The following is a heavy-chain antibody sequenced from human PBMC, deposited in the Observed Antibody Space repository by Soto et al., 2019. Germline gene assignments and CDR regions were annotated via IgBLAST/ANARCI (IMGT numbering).Heavy chain of an antibody. CDR1: GGTFSSYA. CDR2: NIPIFGTA. CDR3: ARVGALSTSNWFDP. V-gene: IGHV1-69*01. Sequence: VXVSCKASGGTFSSYAISWVRQAPGQGLEWMGGNIPIFGTANYAQKFQGRVTITADESTSTAYMELSSLRSEDTAVYYCARVGALSTSNWFDPWGQGTLVTASS. D-gene: IGHD1-26*01. J-gene: IGHJ5*02.